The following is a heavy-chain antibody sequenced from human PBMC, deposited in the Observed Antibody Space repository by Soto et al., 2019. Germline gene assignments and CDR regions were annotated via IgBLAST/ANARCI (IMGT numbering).Heavy chain of an antibody. CDR3: ARVKRSTSRLDP. Sequence: PSETLSLTCTVSGGSISNYYWSWIRQPPGKGLEWIGYVYYSGSTSYNPSLETGVTISVDTSKNQFSLKLTSVTPADTAIYYCARVKRSTSRLDPWGQGTLVTVSS. D-gene: IGHD1-1*01. CDR2: VYYSGST. V-gene: IGHV4-59*01. CDR1: GGSISNYY. J-gene: IGHJ5*02.